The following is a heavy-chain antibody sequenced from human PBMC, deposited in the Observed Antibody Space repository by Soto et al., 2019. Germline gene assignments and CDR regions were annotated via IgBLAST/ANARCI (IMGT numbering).Heavy chain of an antibody. CDR1: GFTFSSYA. Sequence: PGGSLRLSCAASGFTFSSYAMHWVRQAPGKGLEYVSAISSNGGSTYYANSVKGRFTISRDNSKNTLYLQMGSLRAEDMAVYYCARVDLIERSANPAFDYWGQGTLVTVSS. CDR3: ARVDLIERSANPAFDY. J-gene: IGHJ4*02. CDR2: ISSNGGST. V-gene: IGHV3-64*01. D-gene: IGHD3-16*02.